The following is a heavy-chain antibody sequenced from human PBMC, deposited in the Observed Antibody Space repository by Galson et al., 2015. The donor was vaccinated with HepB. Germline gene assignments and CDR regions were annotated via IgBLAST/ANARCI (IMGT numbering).Heavy chain of an antibody. J-gene: IGHJ4*02. Sequence: SLRLSCAASGFTFSSYAMHWVRQAPGKGLEWVAVISYDGSNKYYADSVKGRFTISRDNSKNTLYLQMNSLRAEDTAVYYCARDEVGGGFWSGSPYWGQRTLFTVSS. CDR3: ARDEVGGGFWSGSPY. D-gene: IGHD3-3*01. V-gene: IGHV3-30-3*01. CDR1: GFTFSSYA. CDR2: ISYDGSNK.